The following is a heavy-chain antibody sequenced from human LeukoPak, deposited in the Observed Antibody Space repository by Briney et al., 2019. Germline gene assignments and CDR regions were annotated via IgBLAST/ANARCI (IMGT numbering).Heavy chain of an antibody. CDR1: GFTFDDYA. D-gene: IGHD3-10*01. J-gene: IGHJ6*02. CDR3: ARGRSMVRGVIFYYYYYGMDV. V-gene: IGHV3-9*01. Sequence: PGGSLRLSCAASGFTFDDYAMHWVRQAPGKGLEWVSGISWNSGSIGYADSVKGRFTISRDNAKNSLYLQMNSLRAEDTALYYCARGRSMVRGVIFYYYYYGMDVWGQGTTVTVSS. CDR2: ISWNSGSI.